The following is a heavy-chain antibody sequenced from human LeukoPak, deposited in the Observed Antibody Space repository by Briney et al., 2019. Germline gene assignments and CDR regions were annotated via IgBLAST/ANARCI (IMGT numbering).Heavy chain of an antibody. CDR2: TSSSGSTI. CDR1: GFTFSSYE. V-gene: IGHV3-48*03. CDR3: AGADWNLYYGMDV. D-gene: IGHD1-1*01. Sequence: SGGSLRLSCAASGFTFSSYEMNWVRQAPGKGLEWVSYTSSSGSTIYYADSVKGRFTISRDNAKNSLYLQMNSLRAEDTAVYYCAGADWNLYYGMDVWGKGTTVTVSS. J-gene: IGHJ6*04.